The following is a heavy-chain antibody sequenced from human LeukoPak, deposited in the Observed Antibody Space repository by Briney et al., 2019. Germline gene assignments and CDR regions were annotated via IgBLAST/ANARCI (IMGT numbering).Heavy chain of an antibody. V-gene: IGHV1-2*06. CDR1: GYTFTGYY. D-gene: IGHD3-9*01. Sequence: ASVKVSCKASGYTFTGYYMHWVRQAPGHGREWMGRINPNSGGTNYPQKFQGRVTMTRDTSISTAYMELRRLRSDDTAVYYCAREMDDILTGYYKIKARSAAFDIWGQGTMVTVSS. CDR3: AREMDDILTGYYKIKARSAAFDI. CDR2: INPNSGGT. J-gene: IGHJ3*02.